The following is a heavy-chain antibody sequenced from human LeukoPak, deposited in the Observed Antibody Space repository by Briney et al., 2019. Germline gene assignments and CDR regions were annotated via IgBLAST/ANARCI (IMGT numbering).Heavy chain of an antibody. V-gene: IGHV4-59*01. Sequence: SETLSLTCTVSGGSISSYYWSWIRQPPGKGLEWIGYIYYSGSTNYNPSLKSRVTISVDTSKNQFSLKLSSATAADTAVYYCAREVSIRGDAFDIWGQGTMVTVSS. CDR1: GGSISSYY. CDR2: IYYSGST. CDR3: AREVSIRGDAFDI. J-gene: IGHJ3*02.